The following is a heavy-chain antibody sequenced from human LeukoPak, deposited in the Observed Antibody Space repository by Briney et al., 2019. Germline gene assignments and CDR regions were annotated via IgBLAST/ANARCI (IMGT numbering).Heavy chain of an antibody. J-gene: IGHJ4*02. V-gene: IGHV3-15*01. CDR2: IKSKTDGGTT. CDR3: TTDSRRNFDY. D-gene: IGHD2/OR15-2a*01. Sequence: GGSLRLSCAASGFTSSSYEMNWVRQAPGKGLEWVGRIKSKTDGGTTDYAAPVKGRFTISRDDSKNTLYLQMNSLKTEVTAVYYCTTDSRRNFDYWGQGTLVTVSS. CDR1: GFTSSSYE.